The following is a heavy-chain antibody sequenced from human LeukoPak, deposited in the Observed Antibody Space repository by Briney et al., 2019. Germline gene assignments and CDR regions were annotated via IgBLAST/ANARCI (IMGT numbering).Heavy chain of an antibody. CDR1: GFTFSSYD. V-gene: IGHV3-48*03. Sequence: GGSLTLSCAASGFTFSSYDMNWVRQAPGKGLEWVSYIHSSGGTIYYADSVEGRFTISRDSAKNSVYLRMNSLRAEDTALYYCARKLTGTTYFDCWGQGTLVTVSS. D-gene: IGHD1-1*01. CDR3: ARKLTGTTYFDC. J-gene: IGHJ4*02. CDR2: IHSSGGTI.